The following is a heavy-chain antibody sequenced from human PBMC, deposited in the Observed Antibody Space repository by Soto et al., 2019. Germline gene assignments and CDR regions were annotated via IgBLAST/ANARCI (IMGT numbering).Heavy chain of an antibody. J-gene: IGHJ4*02. Sequence: GSGPTLVNPTQTLTLTCTFSGFSLSTSGVGVGWIRQPPGKALEWLALIYWNDDKRYSPSLKSRLTITKDTSKNQVVLTMTNMDPVDTATYYCAHRRGAVAASLFDYWGQGTLVTVSS. CDR2: IYWNDDK. V-gene: IGHV2-5*01. CDR3: AHRRGAVAASLFDY. D-gene: IGHD6-19*01. CDR1: GFSLSTSGVG.